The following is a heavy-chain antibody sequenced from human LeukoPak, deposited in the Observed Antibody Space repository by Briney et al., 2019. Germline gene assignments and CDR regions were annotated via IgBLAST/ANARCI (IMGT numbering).Heavy chain of an antibody. CDR3: AKVGTMVVPGGYYFDY. Sequence: PGGSLRLSCAASGFTFSNYAMTWVRQAPGKGLEWVAVIWYDGSNKYYADSVKGRFTISRDNSKNTLYLQMNSLRAEDTAVYYCAKVGTMVVPGGYYFDYWGQGTLVTVSS. CDR2: IWYDGSNK. D-gene: IGHD4/OR15-4a*01. V-gene: IGHV3-33*06. J-gene: IGHJ4*02. CDR1: GFTFSNYA.